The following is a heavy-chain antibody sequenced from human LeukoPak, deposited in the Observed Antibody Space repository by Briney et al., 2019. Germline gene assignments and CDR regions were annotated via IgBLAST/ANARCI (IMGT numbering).Heavy chain of an antibody. D-gene: IGHD1-26*01. V-gene: IGHV1-18*01. CDR3: ARGSLVGATGPNFDY. Sequence: ASVKVSCKASGYTFSSYGICWVRQAPGQGLEWMGWISAYNGNTNYAQKLQGRVTMTTDTSTSTAYMELRSLRSDDTAVYYCARGSLVGATGPNFDYWGQGTLVTVSS. CDR1: GYTFSSYG. J-gene: IGHJ4*02. CDR2: ISAYNGNT.